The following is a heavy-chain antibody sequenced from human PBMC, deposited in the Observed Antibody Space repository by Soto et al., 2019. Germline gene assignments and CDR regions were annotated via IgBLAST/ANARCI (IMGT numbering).Heavy chain of an antibody. Sequence: PSETLSLTCTVSGGSISSSSYYWGWIRQPPGKGLEWIGSIYYSGSTYYNPSLKSRVTISVDTSKNQFSLKLSSVTAADTAVYYCARLYDFWDGQPLYYYYMDVWGKGTTVTVSS. CDR1: GGSISSSSYY. CDR2: IYYSGST. J-gene: IGHJ6*03. CDR3: ARLYDFWDGQPLYYYYMDV. D-gene: IGHD3-3*01. V-gene: IGHV4-39*01.